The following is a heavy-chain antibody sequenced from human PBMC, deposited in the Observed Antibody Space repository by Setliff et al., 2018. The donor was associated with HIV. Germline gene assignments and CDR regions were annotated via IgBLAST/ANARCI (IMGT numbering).Heavy chain of an antibody. D-gene: IGHD3-3*01. Sequence: PSETLSLTCAIYGGSFSGNYWGWIRQPPGKGLEWIGSIFYSGITYYNPSLKSRVTISVDTSKNQFSLNLTSVTAADTAVYYCARSKTFYDFWGGYYTHGAFKIWGLGTMVTVSS. CDR2: IFYSGIT. CDR1: GGSFSGNY. V-gene: IGHV4-34*12. J-gene: IGHJ3*02. CDR3: ARSKTFYDFWGGYYTHGAFKI.